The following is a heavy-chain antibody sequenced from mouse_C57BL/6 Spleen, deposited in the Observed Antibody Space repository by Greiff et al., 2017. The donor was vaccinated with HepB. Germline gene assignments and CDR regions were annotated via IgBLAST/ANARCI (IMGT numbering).Heavy chain of an antibody. V-gene: IGHV2-9-1*01. J-gene: IGHJ4*01. D-gene: IGHD3-2*02. CDR2: IWTGGGT. CDR1: GFSLTSYA. Sequence: VNVVESGPGLVAPSQSLSITCTVSGFSLTSYAISWVRQPPGKGLEWLGVIWTGGGTNYNSALKSRLSISKDNSKIQVFLKMNSQQTDDTARYYCARGDSSGYYAMDYWGQGTSVTVSS. CDR3: ARGDSSGYYAMDY.